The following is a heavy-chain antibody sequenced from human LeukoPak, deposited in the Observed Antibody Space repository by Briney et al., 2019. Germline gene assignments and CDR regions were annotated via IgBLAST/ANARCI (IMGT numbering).Heavy chain of an antibody. Sequence: GGSLRLSCAASGFTFSRYAMHWVRQAPGKGLEWVAVISSDGSSKYYADSVKGRFTISRDNSKNTLYLQMNSLRAEDTAVYYCAREGELLWFGETYYFDYWGQGTLVTVSS. J-gene: IGHJ4*02. D-gene: IGHD3-10*01. CDR2: ISSDGSSK. V-gene: IGHV3-30*14. CDR3: AREGELLWFGETYYFDY. CDR1: GFTFSRYA.